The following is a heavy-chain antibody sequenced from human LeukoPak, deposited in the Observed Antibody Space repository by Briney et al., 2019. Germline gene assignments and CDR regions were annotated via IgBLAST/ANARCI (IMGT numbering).Heavy chain of an antibody. J-gene: IGHJ6*03. Sequence: GGSLSLSCAPSGFPFSSYAMSWVRDAPGESLECVSAISGSGGSTYYAASVKGRFTISRDNSKNTVYLQMDSLRAEDTALYYCAKTSLWDGSGHYYYMDVWGKGTTVTISS. CDR3: AKTSLWDGSGHYYYMDV. CDR1: GFPFSSYA. CDR2: ISGSGGST. D-gene: IGHD1-26*01. V-gene: IGHV3-23*01.